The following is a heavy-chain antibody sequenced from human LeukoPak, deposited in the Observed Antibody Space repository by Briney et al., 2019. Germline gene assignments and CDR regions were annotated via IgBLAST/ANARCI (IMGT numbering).Heavy chain of an antibody. Sequence: PGGSLRLSCAASGFTFSSYSINWVRQAPGKGLEWVSFITGSSSSIFYADSVKGRFTISRDNAKNLVYLQMNSLRDDDTAAYYCARARSGWYMDYWGQGTLVTVSS. CDR3: ARARSGWYMDY. D-gene: IGHD6-19*01. CDR2: ITGSSSSI. J-gene: IGHJ4*02. CDR1: GFTFSSYS. V-gene: IGHV3-48*02.